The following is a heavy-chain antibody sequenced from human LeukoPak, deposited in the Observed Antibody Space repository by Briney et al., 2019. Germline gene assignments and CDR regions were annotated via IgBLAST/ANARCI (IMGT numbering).Heavy chain of an antibody. CDR1: GYTFNSYA. CDR3: ARDANYGSGTYYNPYYDY. D-gene: IGHD3-10*01. CDR2: INAGNGNT. J-gene: IGHJ4*02. Sequence: ASVKVSCKASGYTFNSYAMNWVRQAPGQRLEWMGCINAGNGNTKYSQSFQGRVTISRDTSASTVYMELSSLRSEDTAVYYCARDANYGSGTYYNPYYDYWGQGTLVTVSS. V-gene: IGHV1-3*01.